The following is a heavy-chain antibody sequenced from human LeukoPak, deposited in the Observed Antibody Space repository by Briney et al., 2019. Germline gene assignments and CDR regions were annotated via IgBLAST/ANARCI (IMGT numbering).Heavy chain of an antibody. D-gene: IGHD3-22*01. J-gene: IGHJ2*01. Sequence: SETLSLTCAVYGGSFSGYYWSWIRQPPGKGLEWIGEINHSGSTNYNPSLKSRVTISVDTSKNQFSLKLSSVTAADTAVYYCARVADHYDSSGYSWYFDLWGRGTLVTVSS. CDR2: INHSGST. V-gene: IGHV4-34*01. CDR1: GGSFSGYY. CDR3: ARVADHYDSSGYSWYFDL.